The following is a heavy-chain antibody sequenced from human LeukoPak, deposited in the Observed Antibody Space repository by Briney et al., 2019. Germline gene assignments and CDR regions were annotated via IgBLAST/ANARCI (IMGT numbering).Heavy chain of an antibody. Sequence: PGGSLRLSCAASGFTFSSYAMSWARQAPGKGLEWVSAISGSGGSTYYADSVKGRFTISRDNSKNTLYLQMNSLRAEDTAVYYCAKDPRRNDYYYMDVWGKGTTATVSS. CDR1: GFTFSSYA. CDR2: ISGSGGST. V-gene: IGHV3-23*01. J-gene: IGHJ6*03. CDR3: AKDPRRNDYYYMDV.